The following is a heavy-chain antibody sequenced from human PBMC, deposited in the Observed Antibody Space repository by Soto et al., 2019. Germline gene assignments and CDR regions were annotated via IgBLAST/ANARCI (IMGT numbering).Heavy chain of an antibody. V-gene: IGHV4-61*01. CDR3: ARDSVGTRHHYYYYGMDV. Sequence: SETLSLTCTVSGGSVSSGSYYWSWIRQPPGKGLEWIGYIYYSGSTNYNPSLKSRVTISVDTSQNQFSLKLSSVTAADTAVYYCARDSVGTRHHYYYYGMDVWGQGTTVTVSS. CDR2: IYYSGST. CDR1: GGSVSSGSYY. J-gene: IGHJ6*02.